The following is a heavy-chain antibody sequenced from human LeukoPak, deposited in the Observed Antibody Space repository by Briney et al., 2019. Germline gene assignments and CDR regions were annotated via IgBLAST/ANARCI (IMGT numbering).Heavy chain of an antibody. J-gene: IGHJ1*01. CDR2: IKSKTDGGTT. V-gene: IGHV3-15*01. CDR3: TTLVVPAARRTGGYFQH. Sequence: GGSLRLSCAASGFTFSNAWMSWVRQAPGKGLEWVGRIKSKTDGGTTDYAAPVKGRFTISRDDSKNMLYLQMNSLKTEDTAVYYCTTLVVPAARRTGGYFQHWGQGTLVTVSS. CDR1: GFTFSNAW. D-gene: IGHD2-2*01.